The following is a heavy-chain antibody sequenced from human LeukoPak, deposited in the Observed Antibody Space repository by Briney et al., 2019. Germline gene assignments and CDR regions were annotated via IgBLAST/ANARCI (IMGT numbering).Heavy chain of an antibody. CDR3: ARSNAARPAFDI. D-gene: IGHD6-6*01. Sequence: GRSLRLSCAASGFTFSSYGMRWVRQAPGKGLEWVAVIWYDGSNKYYADSVKGRFTISRDNSKNTLYLQMNSLRAEDTAVYYCARSNAARPAFDIWGQGTMVTVSS. CDR1: GFTFSSYG. J-gene: IGHJ3*02. V-gene: IGHV3-33*01. CDR2: IWYDGSNK.